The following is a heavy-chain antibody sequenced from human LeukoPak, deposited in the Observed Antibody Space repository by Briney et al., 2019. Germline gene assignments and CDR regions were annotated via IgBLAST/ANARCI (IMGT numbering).Heavy chain of an antibody. V-gene: IGHV1-69*05. D-gene: IGHD3-22*01. J-gene: IGHJ4*02. CDR2: IIPIFGTA. CDR1: GGTFSSYA. CDR3: ARWYYYDSSGYYGPFDY. Sequence: VASVKVSCKASGGTFSSYAISWVRQAPGQGLEWMGGIIPIFGTANYAQKFQGRVTITTDESTSTAYMELSSLRSEDTAVYYCARWYYYDSSGYYGPFDYWGQGTLVAVSS.